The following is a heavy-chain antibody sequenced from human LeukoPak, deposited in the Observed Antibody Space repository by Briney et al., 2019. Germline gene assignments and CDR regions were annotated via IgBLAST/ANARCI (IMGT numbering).Heavy chain of an antibody. D-gene: IGHD1-1*01. CDR3: VRESRPGGAMGLYHNLDY. CDR1: GFTFSSYA. Sequence: GGSLGLSCAASGFTFSSYAMSWVRQAPGKGLEWVANIKEDGTEKNLVDSVKGRFTISRDNTKNLLFLEMNNLRGDDTAIYYCVRESRPGGAMGLYHNLDYWGQGTLVAVSS. V-gene: IGHV3-7*01. J-gene: IGHJ4*02. CDR2: IKEDGTEK.